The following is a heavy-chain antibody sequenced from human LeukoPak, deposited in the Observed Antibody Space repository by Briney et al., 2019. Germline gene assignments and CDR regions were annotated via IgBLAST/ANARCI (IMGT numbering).Heavy chain of an antibody. CDR1: GGSISSYY. Sequence: LSLTCTVSGGSISSYYWSWIRQPPGKGLEWVASITSGGSHLYYADSVKGRFTISRDNTKNVLFLQMNSLRAEDTAVYYCATISGDFWSDEYDNWFDPWGQGTLVTVSS. J-gene: IGHJ5*02. V-gene: IGHV3-11*04. D-gene: IGHD3-3*01. CDR3: ATISGDFWSDEYDNWFDP. CDR2: ITSGGSHL.